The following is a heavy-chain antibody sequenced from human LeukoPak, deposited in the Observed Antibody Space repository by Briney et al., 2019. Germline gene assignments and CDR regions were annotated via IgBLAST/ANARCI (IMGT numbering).Heavy chain of an antibody. Sequence: PGGSLRLSCAASGFTVSTNYMTWVRQAPGKGLEWVSIIYSGGTTYYADSVKGRFTISRDNSKNTLYLQMNSLRAEDTAVYYCARDMAVAGVGLDPWGQGTLVTVSS. CDR1: GFTVSTNY. CDR3: ARDMAVAGVGLDP. J-gene: IGHJ5*02. D-gene: IGHD6-19*01. V-gene: IGHV3-66*01. CDR2: IYSGGTT.